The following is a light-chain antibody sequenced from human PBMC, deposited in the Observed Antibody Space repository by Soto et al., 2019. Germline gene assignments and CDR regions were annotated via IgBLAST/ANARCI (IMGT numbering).Light chain of an antibody. J-gene: IGKJ2*01. CDR3: QPSHHLPYT. Sequence: DIQMTQSPSSLSASVGDRVTITCRASQSISTYLNWYQQEPGKAPKLLIYAASSLQSGVPSRFSGSGSGTDSTLTISSMQPKDFATSYYQPSHHLPYTFGQGTNLEIK. V-gene: IGKV1-39*01. CDR2: AAS. CDR1: QSISTY.